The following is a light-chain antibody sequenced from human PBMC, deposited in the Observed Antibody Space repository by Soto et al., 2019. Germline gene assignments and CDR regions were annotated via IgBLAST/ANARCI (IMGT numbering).Light chain of an antibody. V-gene: IGKV1-5*01. J-gene: IGKJ1*01. CDR1: QTITTW. CDR2: DAS. CDR3: QQYNTLSGT. Sequence: DIPMTQSPSTLSASVGDRVTITCRASQTITTWLAWYQQKPWKAPKLLIYDASTLESGVPSRFSGSGFGTEFSLTISSLQPDDFASYYCQQYNTLSGTFGQGTKVEIK.